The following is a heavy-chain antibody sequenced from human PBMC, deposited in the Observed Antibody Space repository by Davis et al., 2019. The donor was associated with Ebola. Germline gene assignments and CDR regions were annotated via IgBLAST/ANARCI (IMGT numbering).Heavy chain of an antibody. CDR2: IYYSGST. Sequence: GSLRLSCTVSGGSIRSHYWSWIRQPPGKGLEWIGYIYYSGSTNYNPSLKSRLTISLDTSNNQFSLNLGSVTAADTAVYYCARGYDSTERFAFDIWGQGTMVTVST. V-gene: IGHV4-59*11. CDR1: GGSIRSHY. J-gene: IGHJ3*02. CDR3: ARGYDSTERFAFDI. D-gene: IGHD3-22*01.